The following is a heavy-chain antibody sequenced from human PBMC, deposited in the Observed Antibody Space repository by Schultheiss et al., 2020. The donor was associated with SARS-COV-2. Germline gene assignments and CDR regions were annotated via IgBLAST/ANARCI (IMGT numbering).Heavy chain of an antibody. D-gene: IGHD7-27*01. Sequence: SQTLSLTCAVYGGSFSSYYWSWIRQPPGKGLEWIGRIYTSGSTNYNPSLKSRVTISVDTSKNQFSLKLSSVTAADTAVYYCARDTQRNWGTDYWGQGTLVTVSS. CDR3: ARDTQRNWGTDY. CDR2: IYTSGST. V-gene: IGHV4-4*07. J-gene: IGHJ4*02. CDR1: GGSFSSYY.